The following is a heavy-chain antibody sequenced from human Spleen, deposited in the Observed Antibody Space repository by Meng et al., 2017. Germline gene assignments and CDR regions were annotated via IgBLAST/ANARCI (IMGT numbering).Heavy chain of an antibody. V-gene: IGHV3-43*01. CDR1: GFTFSRYN. J-gene: IGHJ6*02. Sequence: GESLKISCAASGFTFSRYNMNWVRQAPGKGLEWVSLISWDGGSTYYADSVKGRFTISRDNSKNSLYLQMNSLRTEDTALYYCAKDGTGDLDYYGMDVWGQGTTVTVSS. CDR3: AKDGTGDLDYYGMDV. D-gene: IGHD7-27*01. CDR2: ISWDGGST.